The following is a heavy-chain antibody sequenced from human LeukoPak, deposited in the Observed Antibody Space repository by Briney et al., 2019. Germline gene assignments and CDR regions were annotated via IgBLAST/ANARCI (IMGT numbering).Heavy chain of an antibody. D-gene: IGHD6-13*01. CDR1: DYTFTSYG. Sequence: ASVKVSCKASDYTFTSYGISWVRQAPGQGLERMGWISAYNGNTNYAQKLQGRVTMTTDTSTSTAYMELRSLRSDDTALYYCARGVNPSFIAAAGDDAFDIWGQGTMVTVSS. V-gene: IGHV1-18*01. CDR3: ARGVNPSFIAAAGDDAFDI. CDR2: ISAYNGNT. J-gene: IGHJ3*02.